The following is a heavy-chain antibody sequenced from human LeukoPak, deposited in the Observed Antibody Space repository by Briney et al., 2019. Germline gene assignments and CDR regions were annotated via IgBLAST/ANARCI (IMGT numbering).Heavy chain of an antibody. CDR1: GFTFSSYG. V-gene: IGHV3-30*02. CDR3: AKDIISGTFHGSGTYLELDY. J-gene: IGHJ4*02. CDR2: IWYDGSNK. D-gene: IGHD3-10*01. Sequence: GGSLRLSCAASGFTFSSYGMHWVRQAPGKGLEWVAVIWYDGSNKYYADSVKGRFTISRDNSKNTLYLQMNSLRAEDTAVYYCAKDIISGTFHGSGTYLELDYWGQGTLVTASS.